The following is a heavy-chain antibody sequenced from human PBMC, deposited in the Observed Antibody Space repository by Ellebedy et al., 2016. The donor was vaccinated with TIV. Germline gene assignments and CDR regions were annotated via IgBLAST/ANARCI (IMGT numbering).Heavy chain of an antibody. CDR2: VYFTGTT. J-gene: IGHJ6*02. V-gene: IGHV4-39*01. CDR3: ATARRDPLYYGADV. Sequence: MPSETLSLTCTVSGGSISSRTRYWGWFRQTPEKGLEWIGTVYFTGTTYYNPSLSSRITISADTSNNQFSLKLTSVTAADTAVYYCATARRDPLYYGADVWGRGTTVTVSS. CDR1: GGSISSRTRY. D-gene: IGHD6-13*01.